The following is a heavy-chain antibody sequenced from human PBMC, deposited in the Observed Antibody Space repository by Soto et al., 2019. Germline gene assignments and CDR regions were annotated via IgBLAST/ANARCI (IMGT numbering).Heavy chain of an antibody. D-gene: IGHD3-3*01. J-gene: IGHJ6*03. V-gene: IGHV1-69*06. CDR1: GGTFSSYA. CDR2: IIPIFGTA. CDR3: ARNPNTPLSGYSHYYMDV. Sequence: SVKVSCKASGGTFSSYAISWVRQAPGQGLEWMGGIIPIFGTANYAQKFQGRVTITADKPTSTAYMELSSLRSEDTAVYYCARNPNTPLSGYSHYYMDVWGKGTTVTVSS.